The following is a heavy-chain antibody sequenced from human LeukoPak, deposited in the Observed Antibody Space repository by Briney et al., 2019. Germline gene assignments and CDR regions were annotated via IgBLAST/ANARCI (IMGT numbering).Heavy chain of an antibody. V-gene: IGHV4-59*01. Sequence: PSETLSPTCTVSGGSISSYYWSWIRQPPGKGLEWIGYIYYSGSTNYNPSLKSRVTISVDTSKNQFSLKLSSVTAADTAVYYCARGSIAAAGIDYWGQGTLVTVSS. CDR3: ARGSIAAAGIDY. J-gene: IGHJ4*02. D-gene: IGHD6-13*01. CDR2: IYYSGST. CDR1: GGSISSYY.